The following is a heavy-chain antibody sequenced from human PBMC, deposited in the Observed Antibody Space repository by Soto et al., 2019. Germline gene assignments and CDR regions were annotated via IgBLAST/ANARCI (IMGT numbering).Heavy chain of an antibody. V-gene: IGHV3-23*01. CDR2: FRAGGDDGTT. D-gene: IGHD3-10*01. J-gene: IGHJ4*02. Sequence: EVHLLESGGGLVQPGGSLRLSCVASGFTFSSYSMSWVRQAPGKGLEWVSGFRAGGDDGTTYYADSVKGRFTISRDNSKDTLFLQVNSLRAEDTAIYYGAKKVNSGSGSQYFDYFCQGTLLTVSS. CDR1: GFTFSSYS. CDR3: AKKVNSGSGSQYFDY.